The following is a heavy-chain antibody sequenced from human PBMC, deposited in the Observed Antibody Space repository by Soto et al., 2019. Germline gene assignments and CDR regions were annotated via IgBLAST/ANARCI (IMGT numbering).Heavy chain of an antibody. CDR1: GGTFSSYA. D-gene: IGHD6-13*01. Sequence: ASVKVSCKASGGTFSSYAISWVRQAPGQGLEWMGGIIPIFGTANYAQKFQGRVTITADESTSTAYMELRSLRSEDTAVYYCAREVSSPRGFDTWGQGTLVSVCS. V-gene: IGHV1-69*13. CDR2: IIPIFGTA. J-gene: IGHJ5*02. CDR3: AREVSSPRGFDT.